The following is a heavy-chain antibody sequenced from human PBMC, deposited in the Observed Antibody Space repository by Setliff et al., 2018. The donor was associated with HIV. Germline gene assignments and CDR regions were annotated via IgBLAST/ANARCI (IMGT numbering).Heavy chain of an antibody. CDR3: ARDRRVAMADGTDF. CDR1: GYTFTSHG. V-gene: IGHV1-18*01. J-gene: IGHJ4*02. Sequence: GASVTVSCKASGYTFTSHGINWVRQAPGQGLEWMGWISAYNGNTKYAQKLQGRVALTTDTSTTTAYMELTSLRSDDTAVYYCARDRRVAMADGTDFWGQGTLVTVSS. CDR2: ISAYNGNT. D-gene: IGHD6-19*01.